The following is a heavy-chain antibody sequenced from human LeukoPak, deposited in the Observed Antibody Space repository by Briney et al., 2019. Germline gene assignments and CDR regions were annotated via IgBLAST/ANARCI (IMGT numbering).Heavy chain of an antibody. J-gene: IGHJ5*02. D-gene: IGHD3-3*01. Sequence: TPSETLSLTCTVSGGFISSDNYYWGWICQPRGKGLELIGSINYSGSTYYNPSLRSRVTIFVDTSKIQFSLRLNSVTAADTAVYYCARRPFGVGWFDPWGQGTLVTVSS. V-gene: IGHV4-39*01. CDR2: INYSGST. CDR3: ARRPFGVGWFDP. CDR1: GGFISSDNYY.